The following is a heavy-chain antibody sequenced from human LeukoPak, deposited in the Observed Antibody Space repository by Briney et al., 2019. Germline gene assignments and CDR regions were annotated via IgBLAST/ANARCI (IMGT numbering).Heavy chain of an antibody. J-gene: IGHJ4*02. CDR3: AKDGWELLSYFDY. CDR1: GFTFSDYY. V-gene: IGHV3-11*01. Sequence: SGGSLRLSCAASGFTFSDYYMSWIRQAPGKGLEWVSYISSSGSTIYYADSVKGRFTISRDNAKNSLYLQMNSLRAEDTAVYYCAKDGWELLSYFDYWGQGTLVTVSS. D-gene: IGHD1-26*01. CDR2: ISSSGSTI.